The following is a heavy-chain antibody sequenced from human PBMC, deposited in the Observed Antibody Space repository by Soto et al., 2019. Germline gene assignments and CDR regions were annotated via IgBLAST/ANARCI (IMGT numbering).Heavy chain of an antibody. Sequence: ASVTVSCKASGYTFTSYYMHCVRQAPGQGLEWMGRIYPRGGSTDNAQKFQDRVTMTGDTSTSTVYMELSGLRSEDTAVYYCARVYEGAWSGNDNSGAFDMWGQGTMVTVSS. V-gene: IGHV1-46*03. CDR3: ARVYEGAWSGNDNSGAFDM. CDR1: GYTFTSYY. J-gene: IGHJ3*02. CDR2: IYPRGGST. D-gene: IGHD3-3*01.